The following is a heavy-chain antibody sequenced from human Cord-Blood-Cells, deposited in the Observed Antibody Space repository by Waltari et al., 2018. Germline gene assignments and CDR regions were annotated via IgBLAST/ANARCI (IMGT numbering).Heavy chain of an antibody. Sequence: QVQLQESGPGLVKPSQTLSLTCTVSGGSISSGSYYWSWVRQPAGKGVECLWYCYTIGRTNYAPPVKCRVTISVDTSKNHYSLTLSSVTAADTAVYYCARTGNRAFDIWGQGTMVTVSS. V-gene: IGHV4-61*09. CDR2: CYTIGRT. CDR3: ARTGNRAFDI. CDR1: GGSISSGSYY. J-gene: IGHJ3*02.